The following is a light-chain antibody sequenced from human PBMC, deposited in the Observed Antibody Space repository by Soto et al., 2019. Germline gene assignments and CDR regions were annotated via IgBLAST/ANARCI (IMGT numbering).Light chain of an antibody. CDR1: SSNIGSNT. J-gene: IGLJ2*01. CDR2: SNN. V-gene: IGLV1-44*01. CDR3: AAWDDSLNGS. Sequence: QSVLTQPSSASGTPGQRVTISCSGSSSNIGSNTVNWYQQLPGTAPKLLIYSNNQRPSGVPDRFSGSKPGTSASLAISGLQSEEEADYYCAAWDDSLNGSFGGGTKVTVL.